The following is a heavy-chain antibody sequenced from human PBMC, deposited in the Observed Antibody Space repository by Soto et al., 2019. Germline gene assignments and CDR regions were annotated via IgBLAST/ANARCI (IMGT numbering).Heavy chain of an antibody. V-gene: IGHV4-39*07. J-gene: IGHJ4*02. Sequence: SETLSLTCTVAGGTSTRRNHYWGRVRQPPGKGLEWVESIHHTGTTYYKPSLRARIRMSIDTSKNRFSLSLTSVTATDTATYFCSTYSYDDHNCGYHDFWGQGTLVTVSS. CDR1: GGTSTRRNHY. CDR2: IHHTGTT. D-gene: IGHD5-18*01. CDR3: STYSYDDHNCGYHDF.